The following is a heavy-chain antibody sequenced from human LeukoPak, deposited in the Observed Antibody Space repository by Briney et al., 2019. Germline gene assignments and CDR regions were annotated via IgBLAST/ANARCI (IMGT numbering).Heavy chain of an antibody. CDR2: IYHSGST. CDR1: GYSISSGYY. Sequence: SETLSLTCTVSGYSISSGYYWGSIRQPPGKGLEWIGSIYHSGSTYYNPSLKSRVTISVDTSKNQFSLKLSSVTAADTAVYSCARGSVRGEFDPWGQGTLVTVSS. D-gene: IGHD3-10*01. J-gene: IGHJ5*02. V-gene: IGHV4-38-2*02. CDR3: ARGSVRGEFDP.